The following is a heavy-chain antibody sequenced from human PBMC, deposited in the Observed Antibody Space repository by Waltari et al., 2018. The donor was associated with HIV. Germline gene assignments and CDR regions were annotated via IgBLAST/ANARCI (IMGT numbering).Heavy chain of an antibody. V-gene: IGHV3-74*01. Sequence: EVQLVESGGGLVQPGGSLSLSFAVLVSTFSSYWLHWVRQFPGKGLIWVSRINSDGSSTSYADSVKGRFTISRDNAKNTLYLQMNSLRAEDTAVYYCATSRTFDYWGQGTLVTVSS. CDR3: ATSRTFDY. J-gene: IGHJ4*02. CDR2: INSDGSST. CDR1: VSTFSSYW.